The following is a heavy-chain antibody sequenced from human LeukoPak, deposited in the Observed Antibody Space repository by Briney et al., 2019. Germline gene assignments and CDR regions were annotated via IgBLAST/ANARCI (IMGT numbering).Heavy chain of an antibody. J-gene: IGHJ4*02. CDR3: ARLVGATAFDY. CDR1: GGSISSGDYY. CDR2: IYYSGST. Sequence: SQTLSLTCTVSGGSISSGDYYWSWIRQPPGKGLEWIGYIYYSGSTYYNPSLKSRVTISVDTSKSQFSLKLSSVTAADTAVYYCARLVGATAFDYWGQGTLVTVSS. D-gene: IGHD1-26*01. V-gene: IGHV4-30-4*08.